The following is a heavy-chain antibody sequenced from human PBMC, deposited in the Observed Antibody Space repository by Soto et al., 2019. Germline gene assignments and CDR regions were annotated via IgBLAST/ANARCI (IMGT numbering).Heavy chain of an antibody. CDR3: ASLSITGTTEGAFDI. V-gene: IGHV3-33*01. CDR2: IWYDGSNK. D-gene: IGHD1-7*01. CDR1: GFTFSSYG. J-gene: IGHJ3*02. Sequence: PGGSLRLSCAASGFTFSSYGMHWVRQAPGKGLEWVAVIWYDGSNKYYADSVKGRFTISRDNSKNTLYQQMNSLRAEDTAVYYCASLSITGTTEGAFDIWGQGTMVTVSS.